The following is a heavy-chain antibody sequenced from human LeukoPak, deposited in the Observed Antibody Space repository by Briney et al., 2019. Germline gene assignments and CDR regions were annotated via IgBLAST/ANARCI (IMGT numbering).Heavy chain of an antibody. V-gene: IGHV4-59*08. CDR1: GGSISSYY. CDR3: ARSQRTTLFDY. CDR2: IYYSGST. D-gene: IGHD1-7*01. J-gene: IGHJ4*02. Sequence: PSETLSLTCTVSGGSISSYYWSWLRQPPGKGLEWIGYIYYSGSTNYNPSLKSRVTISVDTSKNQFSLKLSSVTAADTAVYYCARSQRTTLFDYWGQGTLVTVSS.